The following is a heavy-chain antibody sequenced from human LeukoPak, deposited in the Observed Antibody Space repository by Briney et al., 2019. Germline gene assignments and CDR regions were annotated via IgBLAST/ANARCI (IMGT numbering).Heavy chain of an antibody. D-gene: IGHD6-19*01. V-gene: IGHV4-61*05. CDR2: IYYSGST. CDR1: GGSISSSSYY. Sequence: PSETLSLTCTVSGGSISSSSYYWGWIRQPPGKGLEWIGYIYYSGSTNYNPSLKSRVTISVDTSKNQFSLKLSSVTAADTAVYYCARGLGSGWLNWYFDLWGRGTLVTVSS. J-gene: IGHJ2*01. CDR3: ARGLGSGWLNWYFDL.